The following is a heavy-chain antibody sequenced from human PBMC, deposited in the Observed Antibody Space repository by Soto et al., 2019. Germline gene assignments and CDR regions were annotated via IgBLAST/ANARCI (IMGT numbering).Heavy chain of an antibody. CDR3: ARAPVLGGAFDP. Sequence: PGGSLRLSCAASGFTFSSYAMTWVRQAPGKGLEWVSVISGXXDSTXYADFVKGRFTISRDNPKNTLYLKMNSLRAEDTXXYYGARAPVLGGAFDPWGQGTLVTVSS. V-gene: IGHV3-23*01. CDR1: GFTFSSYA. CDR2: ISGXXDST. D-gene: IGHD2-8*02. J-gene: IGHJ5*02.